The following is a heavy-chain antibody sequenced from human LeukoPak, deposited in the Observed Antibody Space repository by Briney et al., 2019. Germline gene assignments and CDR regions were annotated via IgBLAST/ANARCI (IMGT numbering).Heavy chain of an antibody. CDR3: AREGTAMVSFDY. J-gene: IGHJ4*02. CDR1: GFTFSSYE. D-gene: IGHD5-18*01. CDR2: ISSGGNTI. V-gene: IGHV3-48*03. Sequence: GGSLRLSCAASGFTFSSYEMNWVRQAPGKGLEWVLYISSGGNTIYYADSVKGRFTISRDNAKNSLYLQMNSLRAEDTAVYYCAREGTAMVSFDYWGQGTLVTVSS.